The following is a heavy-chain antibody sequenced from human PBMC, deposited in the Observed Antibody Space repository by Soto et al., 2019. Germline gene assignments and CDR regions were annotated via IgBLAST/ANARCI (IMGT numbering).Heavy chain of an antibody. CDR2: ISSSSSYI. CDR3: AREGYGPYCYYGMDV. CDR1: GFTFSSYS. D-gene: IGHD5-18*01. J-gene: IGHJ6*02. V-gene: IGHV3-21*01. Sequence: EVQLVESGGGLVKPGGSLRLSCAASGFTFSSYSMNWVRQAPGKGLEWVSSISSSSSYIYYADSVKGRFTISRDNAKNSLYLQMNSLRAEDTAVYYCAREGYGPYCYYGMDVWGQGTTVTVSS.